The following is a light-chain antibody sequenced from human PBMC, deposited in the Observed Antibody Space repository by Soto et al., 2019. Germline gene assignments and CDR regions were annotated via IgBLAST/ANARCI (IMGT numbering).Light chain of an antibody. V-gene: IGKV1-39*01. CDR1: QSISNY. CDR3: HQSDSTPQT. CDR2: AAS. Sequence: DIQMTQSPSSLSAYVGHRVTISCRASQSISNYLNWYQQNPGTAPKLLIYAASSLRSGVPSRFSGSGSGTDFTLTISSLQIEDFATYFCHQSDSTPQTFGQGTKVEIK. J-gene: IGKJ1*01.